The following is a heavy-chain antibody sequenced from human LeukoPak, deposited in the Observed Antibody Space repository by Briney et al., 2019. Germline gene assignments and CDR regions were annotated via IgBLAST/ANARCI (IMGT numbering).Heavy chain of an antibody. V-gene: IGHV1-46*01. CDR2: INPSGGST. CDR1: GYTFTSYY. J-gene: IGHJ4*02. Sequence: ASVKVSCKASGYTFTSYYMHWVRQAPGHGLEWMGIINPSGGSTSYAQKFQGRVTMTEDTSTDTAYMELSSLRSEDTAVYYCATGTIDTAMGPDYWGQGTLVTVSS. CDR3: ATGTIDTAMGPDY. D-gene: IGHD5-18*01.